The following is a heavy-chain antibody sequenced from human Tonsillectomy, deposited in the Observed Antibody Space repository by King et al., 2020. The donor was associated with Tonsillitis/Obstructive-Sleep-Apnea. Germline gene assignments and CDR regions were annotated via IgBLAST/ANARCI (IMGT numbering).Heavy chain of an antibody. V-gene: IGHV3-53*01. D-gene: IGHD1-7*01. Sequence: VQLVESGGGLIQPGGSLRLACAASGFTVSSDYMSWVRQAPGKGLEWVSVIYSNGRTYYPDSVKGRFTISRDNSKNTLYLQMNSLRAEDTAVYYCARMNLSVDCGQGTLVTVSS. CDR2: IYSNGRT. CDR3: ARMNLSVD. J-gene: IGHJ1*01. CDR1: GFTVSSDY.